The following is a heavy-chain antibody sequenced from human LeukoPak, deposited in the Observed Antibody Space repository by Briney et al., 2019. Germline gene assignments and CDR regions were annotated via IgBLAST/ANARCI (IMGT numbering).Heavy chain of an antibody. J-gene: IGHJ4*02. D-gene: IGHD4-17*01. V-gene: IGHV3-11*01. CDR2: ISSSGTTT. CDR3: ARRFVTVTAIDY. Sequence: GGSLRLSCAASGFIFSDYYMSWIRQAPGKGLEWVSYISSSGTTTYYADSVKGRFTISRDNAKNSLYLQMNSLRAEDTAVYYCARRFVTVTAIDYWGQGTLVTVS. CDR1: GFIFSDYY.